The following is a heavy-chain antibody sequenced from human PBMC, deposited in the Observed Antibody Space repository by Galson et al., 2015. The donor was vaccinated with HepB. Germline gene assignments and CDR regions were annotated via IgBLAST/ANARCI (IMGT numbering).Heavy chain of an antibody. J-gene: IGHJ4*02. CDR1: GFTFSSYA. D-gene: IGHD6-13*01. CDR2: ISYDGSNK. CDR3: ARGRGIAAGGV. Sequence: SLRLSCAASGFTFSSYAMHWVRQAPGKGLEWVAVISYDGSNKYYADSVKGRFTISRDSSKNTLYLQMNSLRAEDTAVYYCARGRGIAAGGVWGQGTLVTVSS. V-gene: IGHV3-30*04.